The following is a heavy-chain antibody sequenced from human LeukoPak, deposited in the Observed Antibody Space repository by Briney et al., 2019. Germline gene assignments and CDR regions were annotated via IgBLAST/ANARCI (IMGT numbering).Heavy chain of an antibody. V-gene: IGHV1-69*05. CDR3: ARESTVTGVGINMDV. J-gene: IGHJ6*03. CDR2: IIPIFGTA. CDR1: GGTFSSYA. Sequence: ASVKVSCKASGGTFSSYAISWVRQAPGQGLEWMGGIIPIFGTANYAQKFQGRVTITTDESTSTAYMELSSLRSEDTAVYYCARESTVTGVGINMDVWGKGTTVTVSS. D-gene: IGHD4-11*01.